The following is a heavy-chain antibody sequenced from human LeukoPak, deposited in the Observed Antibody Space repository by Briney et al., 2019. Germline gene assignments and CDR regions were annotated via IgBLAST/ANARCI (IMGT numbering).Heavy chain of an antibody. CDR2: INPSSGGT. CDR3: ASKGAGYCRSTNCQGAFDI. Sequence: ASVKVSCKASGYTFTRHYMNWVRQAPGQGLEWMGKINPSSGGTGYAQKFQDRVTMTWDTSVSTAYMELSSLTSDDTAVYYCASKGAGYCRSTNCQGAFDIWGQGSMVTVSS. D-gene: IGHD2-2*01. V-gene: IGHV1-46*01. J-gene: IGHJ3*02. CDR1: GYTFTRHY.